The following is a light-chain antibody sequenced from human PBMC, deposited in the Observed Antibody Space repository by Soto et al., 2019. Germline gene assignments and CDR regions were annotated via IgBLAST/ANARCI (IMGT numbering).Light chain of an antibody. V-gene: IGLV2-14*03. CDR1: SSDVGGYNS. J-gene: IGLJ1*01. Sequence: QSALTQPASVSGSPGQSITISCTGTSSDVGGYNSVSWYQQHPGKAPKLMIFDVSNRPSGVSNRFSGSKSGNTASLTISGLQAEDEADYYCSSYTISTTDVFGTGTKLTVL. CDR3: SSYTISTTDV. CDR2: DVS.